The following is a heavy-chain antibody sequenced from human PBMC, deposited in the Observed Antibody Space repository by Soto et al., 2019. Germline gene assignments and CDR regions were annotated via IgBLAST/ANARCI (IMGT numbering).Heavy chain of an antibody. V-gene: IGHV3-53*02. CDR2: IYSDGKT. Sequence: EVQPVETGGGLIQPGGSLRLSCAASGTTVSTNYMSWVRQAPGKGLEWVSVIYSDGKTYYADSVKGRFTISRDNSKNTLSLQMNSLRAEDTAVYYCARDGGGGYYDSSGYMGVWGQGTLVTVSS. CDR3: ARDGGGGYYDSSGYMGV. J-gene: IGHJ4*02. D-gene: IGHD3-22*01. CDR1: GTTVSTNY.